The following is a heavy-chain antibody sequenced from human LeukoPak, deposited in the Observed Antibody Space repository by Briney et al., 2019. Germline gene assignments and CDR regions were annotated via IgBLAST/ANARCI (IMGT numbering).Heavy chain of an antibody. CDR3: ARDYGSGIDC. D-gene: IGHD3-10*01. Sequence: QPGRSLILSCAASGLTFSSYGMHWVRQAPGMGLEWVALIWYDGSNKYYADSVKGRFTISRDNSKSTLYLQMNSLRAEDTAVYYCARDYGSGIDCWGQGTLVTVSS. CDR1: GLTFSSYG. J-gene: IGHJ4*02. V-gene: IGHV3-33*01. CDR2: IWYDGSNK.